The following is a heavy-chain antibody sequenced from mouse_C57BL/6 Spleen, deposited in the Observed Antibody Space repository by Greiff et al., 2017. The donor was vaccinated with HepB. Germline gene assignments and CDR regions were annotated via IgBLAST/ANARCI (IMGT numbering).Heavy chain of an antibody. D-gene: IGHD1-1*01. CDR2: IYPGDGDT. J-gene: IGHJ1*03. V-gene: IGHV1-80*01. Sequence: LVESGAELVKPGASVKISCKASGYAFSSYWMNWVKQRPGKGLEWIGQIYPGDGDTNYNGKFKGKATLTADKSSSTAYMQLSSLTSEDSAVYFCARNRPITTVVAKNWYFDVWGTGTTVTVSS. CDR3: ARNRPITTVVAKNWYFDV. CDR1: GYAFSSYW.